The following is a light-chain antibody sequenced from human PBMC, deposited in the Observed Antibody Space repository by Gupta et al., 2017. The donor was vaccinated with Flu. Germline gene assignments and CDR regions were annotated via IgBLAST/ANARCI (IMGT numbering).Light chain of an antibody. CDR3: QQTDTTPWT. Sequence: PSSLSASVGDRVTITCRASQSVGHFLNWYQHKPGNAPNLLIYGTSTLQSGVPSRFSGSGSGADFTLTISRLQPEDFATYYCQQTDTTPWTFGQGTKVEVK. V-gene: IGKV1-39*01. J-gene: IGKJ1*01. CDR1: QSVGHF. CDR2: GTS.